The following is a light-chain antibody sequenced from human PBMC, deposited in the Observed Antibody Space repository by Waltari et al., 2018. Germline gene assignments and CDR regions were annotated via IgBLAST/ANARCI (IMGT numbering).Light chain of an antibody. CDR2: DAS. CDR3: QHYHNWPST. J-gene: IGKJ5*01. V-gene: IGKV3-15*01. CDR1: QNIGSH. Sequence: IVMTQSPAPLPVSPGGRVTLPCRASQNIGSHLAWYQQKPGQAPRPLIFDASTRATGIPARFGGSGSGTEFTLTISSLQSEDSAIYYCQHYHNWPSTFGQGTRLEIK.